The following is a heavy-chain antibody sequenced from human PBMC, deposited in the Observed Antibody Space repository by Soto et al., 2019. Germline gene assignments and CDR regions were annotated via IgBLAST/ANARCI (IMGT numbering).Heavy chain of an antibody. CDR1: GFTFSSYA. CDR2: ISGSGGST. CDR3: AKARYSSGWYKDAFDI. J-gene: IGHJ3*02. V-gene: IGHV3-23*01. Sequence: PGGSLRLSCAASGFTFSSYAMSWVRQAPGKGLEWVSAISGSGGSTYYADSVKGRFTISRDNSKNTLYLQMNSLRAEDTAVYYCAKARYSSGWYKDAFDIWGQGTKVTVSS. D-gene: IGHD6-19*01.